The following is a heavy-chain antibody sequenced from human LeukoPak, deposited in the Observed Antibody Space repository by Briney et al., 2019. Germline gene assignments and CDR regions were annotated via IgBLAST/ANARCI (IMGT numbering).Heavy chain of an antibody. J-gene: IGHJ5*02. V-gene: IGHV4-59*01. Sequence: SETLSLTCAVSGGSFTPYYWSWLRQSPGRGVGWLGYIYFSGSTIYNPSLKSRLTMSVDTSKYQFSLKLSSVTAADTAVYYCARVNFYGSGSYYNGFDPWGQGTLVTVSS. CDR2: IYFSGST. CDR1: GGSFTPYY. D-gene: IGHD3-10*01. CDR3: ARVNFYGSGSYYNGFDP.